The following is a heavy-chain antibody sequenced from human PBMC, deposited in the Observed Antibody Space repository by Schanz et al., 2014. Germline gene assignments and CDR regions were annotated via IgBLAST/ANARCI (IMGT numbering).Heavy chain of an antibody. CDR2: ISFDGRNT. CDR3: ARDHQWLARYYMDV. CDR1: GITLSGYG. J-gene: IGHJ6*03. V-gene: IGHV3-30*03. D-gene: IGHD6-19*01. Sequence: QVQLVESGGGVVQPGRSLRLSCAASGITLSGYGLHWVRQAPGKGLEWVGFISFDGRNTGYADSVKGRFTISRDNPKKTLYLQMNSLRAEDTAVYYCARDHQWLARYYMDVWGKGTTVTVSS.